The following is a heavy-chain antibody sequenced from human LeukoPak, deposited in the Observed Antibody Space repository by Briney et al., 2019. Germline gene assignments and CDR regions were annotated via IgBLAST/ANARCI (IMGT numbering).Heavy chain of an antibody. J-gene: IGHJ5*02. Sequence: GGSLRHSCVASGFTFSDYWMTWVRQAPGKGLEWVANIKEYGSVRDYVDSLKGRFTSSRDNAKNSLYLQLNSLRAEDTAVYYCETKGTDVRGSFGWFDTWGQGTLVTVSS. CDR2: IKEYGSVR. D-gene: IGHD3-16*01. CDR3: ETKGTDVRGSFGWFDT. V-gene: IGHV3-7*01. CDR1: GFTFSDYW.